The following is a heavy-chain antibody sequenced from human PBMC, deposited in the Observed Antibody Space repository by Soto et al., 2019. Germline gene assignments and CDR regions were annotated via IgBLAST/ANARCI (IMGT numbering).Heavy chain of an antibody. CDR2: ISSSGNTI. Sequence: EVQLVESGGGLVQPGGSLRLSCAASGFTFSSYEMNWVRQAPGKGLEWVSYISSSGNTIYYADSVKGRFTISRDNAKNSLYLQMNSLRAEDTAVYYCARGGSSWFPNWFDPWGQGTLVTVSS. V-gene: IGHV3-48*03. J-gene: IGHJ5*02. D-gene: IGHD6-13*01. CDR1: GFTFSSYE. CDR3: ARGGSSWFPNWFDP.